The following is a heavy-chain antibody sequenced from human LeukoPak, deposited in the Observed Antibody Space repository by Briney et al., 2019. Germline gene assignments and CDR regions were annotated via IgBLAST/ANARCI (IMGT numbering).Heavy chain of an antibody. Sequence: GGSLRLSCAASGFTFSSDWMHWVRQAPGKGLVWVSRINRDGRSTTYADSVKGRFTISRDNAKNSLYLQMNSLRAEDTAVYYCTRSGWSYSSDYWGQGTLVTVSS. D-gene: IGHD6-19*01. V-gene: IGHV3-74*01. CDR3: TRSGWSYSSDY. CDR1: GFTFSSDW. CDR2: INRDGRST. J-gene: IGHJ4*02.